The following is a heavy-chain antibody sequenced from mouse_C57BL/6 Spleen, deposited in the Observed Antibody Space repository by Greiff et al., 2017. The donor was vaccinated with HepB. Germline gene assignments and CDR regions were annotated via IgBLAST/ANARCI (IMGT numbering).Heavy chain of an antibody. V-gene: IGHV5-17*01. Sequence: EVKLMESGGGLVKPGGSLKLSCAASGFTFSDYGMHWVRQAPEKGLEWVAYISSGSSTIYYADTVKGRFTISRDNAKNTLFLQMTSLRSEDTAMYYCARGDYDYDLHFDYWGQGTTLTVSS. CDR3: ARGDYDYDLHFDY. CDR1: GFTFSDYG. CDR2: ISSGSSTI. D-gene: IGHD2-4*01. J-gene: IGHJ2*01.